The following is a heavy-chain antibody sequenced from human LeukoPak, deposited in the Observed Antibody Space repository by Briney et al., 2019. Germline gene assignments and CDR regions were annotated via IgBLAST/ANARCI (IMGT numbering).Heavy chain of an antibody. V-gene: IGHV3-33*01. Sequence: GGSLRLSCAASGFTFSSYGMHWVRQAPGKGLEWVAVIWYDGSNKYYADSVKGRFTISRDNSKNTLYVQMNSLRAEDTAVYYCAREGITGTTNWFDPWGQGTLVTVSS. CDR1: GFTFSSYG. D-gene: IGHD1-7*01. CDR3: AREGITGTTNWFDP. J-gene: IGHJ5*02. CDR2: IWYDGSNK.